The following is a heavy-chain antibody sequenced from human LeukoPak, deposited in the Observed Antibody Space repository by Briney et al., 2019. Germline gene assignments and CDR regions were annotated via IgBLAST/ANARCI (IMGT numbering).Heavy chain of an antibody. Sequence: GGSLRLSCAASGFTFSGYDMHWVRQTTGKGLEWVSTIGTAGDTYYPGSVKGRFTISRENAKNSLHLQVNSLRAGDTAVYYCVRGWDYWGQGTLVTVSS. V-gene: IGHV3-13*01. CDR3: VRGWDY. CDR1: GFTFSGYD. D-gene: IGHD1-26*01. J-gene: IGHJ4*02. CDR2: IGTAGDT.